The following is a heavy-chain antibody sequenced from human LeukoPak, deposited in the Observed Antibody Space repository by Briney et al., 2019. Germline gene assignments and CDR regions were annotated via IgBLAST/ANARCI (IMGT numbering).Heavy chain of an antibody. CDR3: ARAYRGDPNWFDP. CDR2: IYYSGST. Sequence: NLSLTCTVSGGSISSGDYYWSWIRQPPGKGLEWIGYIYYSGSTYYNPSLKSRVTISVDTSKNQFSLKLSSVTAADTAVYYCARAYRGDPNWFDPWGQGTLVTVSS. D-gene: IGHD4-17*01. J-gene: IGHJ5*02. CDR1: GGSISSGDYY. V-gene: IGHV4-30-4*01.